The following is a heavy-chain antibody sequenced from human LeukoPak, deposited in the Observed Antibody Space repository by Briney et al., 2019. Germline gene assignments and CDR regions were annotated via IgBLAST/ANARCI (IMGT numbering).Heavy chain of an antibody. CDR1: GGSFSSGSYY. J-gene: IGHJ5*02. CDR3: ARGNYCSGGSCYWFDP. CDR2: IYYSGST. D-gene: IGHD2-15*01. Sequence: SETLSLTCTVSGGSFSSGSYYWSWIRQPPGKGLEWIGYIYYSGSTNYNPSLKSRVTISVDTSKNQFSLKLSSVTAADTAVYYCARGNYCSGGSCYWFDPWGQGTLVTVSS. V-gene: IGHV4-61*01.